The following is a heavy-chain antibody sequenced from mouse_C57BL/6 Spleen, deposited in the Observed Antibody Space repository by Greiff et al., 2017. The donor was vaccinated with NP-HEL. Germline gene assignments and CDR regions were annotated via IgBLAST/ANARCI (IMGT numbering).Heavy chain of an antibody. CDR1: GYTFTDYY. CDR2: IYPGSGNT. J-gene: IGHJ4*01. CDR3: ARWLLRAMDY. Sequence: QVQLQQSGAELVRPGASVKLSCKASGYTFTDYYINWVKQRPGQGLEWIARIYPGSGNTYYNEKFKGKATFTADTSSNTAYMQLSSLTTEDSAIYYCARWLLRAMDYWGQGTSVTVSS. D-gene: IGHD2-3*01. V-gene: IGHV1-76*01.